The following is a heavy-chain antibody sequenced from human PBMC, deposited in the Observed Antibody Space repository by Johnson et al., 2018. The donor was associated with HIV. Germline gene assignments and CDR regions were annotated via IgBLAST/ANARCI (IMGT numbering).Heavy chain of an antibody. J-gene: IGHJ3*02. CDR1: GFTFSTYG. V-gene: IGHV3-30*02. D-gene: IGHD3-16*01. CDR2: IRYDGSNK. Sequence: QVQLVESGGGVVQPGGSLRLSCAASGFTFSTYGMHWVRQAPGKGLEWVAFIRYDGSNKYYTDSVKGQFTISRDNSKNTLYLQMNSLRAEDTAVDYCAKDKGVWGFDAFDIWGQGTMVTVSS. CDR3: AKDKGVWGFDAFDI.